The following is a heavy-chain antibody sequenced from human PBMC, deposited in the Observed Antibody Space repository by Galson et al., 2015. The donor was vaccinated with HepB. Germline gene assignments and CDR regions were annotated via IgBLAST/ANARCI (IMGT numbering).Heavy chain of an antibody. J-gene: IGHJ5*02. CDR2: IYYSGST. V-gene: IGHV4-39*01. Sequence: ETLSLTCTVSGGSISSSSYYWGWIRQPPGKGLAWIGGIYYSGSTYYNPSLKSRVTISVDTSKNQFSLKLSSVTAADTAVYYCARHHNKGLGRLGWFDPWGQGTLVTVSS. CDR1: GGSISSSSYY. D-gene: IGHD7-27*01. CDR3: ARHHNKGLGRLGWFDP.